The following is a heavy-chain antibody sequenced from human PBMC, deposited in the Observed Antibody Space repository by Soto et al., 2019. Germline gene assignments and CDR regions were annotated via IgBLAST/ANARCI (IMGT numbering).Heavy chain of an antibody. CDR2: FIPIFGTA. CDR1: GGTFSSYS. D-gene: IGHD1-26*01. Sequence: QVQLVQPGAEVKKPGSSVKVSCKASGGTFSSYSINCVRQAPGQGLEWMGEFIPIFGTANYAQKFQGRVTITADESTSTAYMELSSLRSEDTAVYYCARDGGRHSGGIDYWGQGTLVTVSS. J-gene: IGHJ4*02. V-gene: IGHV1-69*01. CDR3: ARDGGRHSGGIDY.